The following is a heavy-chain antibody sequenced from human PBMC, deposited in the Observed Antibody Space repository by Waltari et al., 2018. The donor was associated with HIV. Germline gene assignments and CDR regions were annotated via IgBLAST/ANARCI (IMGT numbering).Heavy chain of an antibody. CDR3: TTEGLYCSGGTCYSRFDP. CDR2: FDPEQGKT. Sequence: QVPLVQSGAEVKKPGASVKVSCKVSGYTLSKLSMHWVRQAPGKGLEWMGGFDPEQGKTIYAQNFQGRVTMTEDAATDTAYMELSSLRSEDTAVYYCTTEGLYCSGGTCYSRFDPWGQGTLVTVSS. J-gene: IGHJ5*02. V-gene: IGHV1-24*01. CDR1: GYTLSKLS. D-gene: IGHD2-15*01.